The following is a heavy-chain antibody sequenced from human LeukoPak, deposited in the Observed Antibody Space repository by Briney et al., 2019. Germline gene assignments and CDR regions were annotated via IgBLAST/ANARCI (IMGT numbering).Heavy chain of an antibody. CDR3: ARGLEYFHYYMDV. J-gene: IGHJ6*03. Sequence: SETLSLTCAVYGGSFGGYYWSWIRQPPGKGLEWIGEINHSGSTNYNPSLKSRVTISVDTSKNQFSLKLSSVTAADTAVYYCARGLEYFHYYMDVWGKGTTVTVSS. CDR2: INHSGST. V-gene: IGHV4-34*01. CDR1: GGSFGGYY. D-gene: IGHD3-3*01.